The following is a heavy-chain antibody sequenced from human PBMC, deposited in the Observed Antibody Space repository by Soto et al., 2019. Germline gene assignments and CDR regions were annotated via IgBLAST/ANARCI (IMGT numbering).Heavy chain of an antibody. V-gene: IGHV1-8*01. CDR1: GYTFSSYD. J-gene: IGHJ4*02. CDR3: ARITRDYSNYLLDY. CDR2: MNPNSGST. Sequence: QVQLVQSGAEVKKPGASVQVSCKASGYTFSSYDINWVRQAAGQGPEWLGWMNPNSGSTGFAQKFQDRVTMTRDTSISTAYMELSSLRSEDTAVYYCARITRDYSNYLLDYWGQGTLVTVSS. D-gene: IGHD4-4*01.